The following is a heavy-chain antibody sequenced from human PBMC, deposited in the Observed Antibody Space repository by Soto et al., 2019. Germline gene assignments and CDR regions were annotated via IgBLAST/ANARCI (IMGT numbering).Heavy chain of an antibody. V-gene: IGHV3-13*01. D-gene: IGHD6-13*01. CDR3: ATRRAAAGTGAFDY. Sequence: EVQLVESGGGLVQPGGSLRLSCAASGFTFSSYDMHWVCQATGKGLEWVSAIGTAGDTYYPGSVKGRFTISRENAKNSLYLQMNSLRAGDTAVYYCATRRAAAGTGAFDYWGQGTLVTVSS. J-gene: IGHJ4*02. CDR1: GFTFSSYD. CDR2: IGTAGDT.